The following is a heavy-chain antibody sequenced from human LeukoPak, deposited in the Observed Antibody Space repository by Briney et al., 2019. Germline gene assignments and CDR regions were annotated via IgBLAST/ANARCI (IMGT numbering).Heavy chain of an antibody. Sequence: PSGRVSAKASGYTFPSYGIGWVRQAPGQGLEWMGWISAYNGNTNYAQKLQGRVTMTTDTSTSTAYMELRSLRSDDTAVYYCASSENWNAYFDYWGQGTLVTVSS. V-gene: IGHV1-18*01. CDR3: ASSENWNAYFDY. CDR1: GYTFPSYG. J-gene: IGHJ4*02. D-gene: IGHD1-1*01. CDR2: ISAYNGNT.